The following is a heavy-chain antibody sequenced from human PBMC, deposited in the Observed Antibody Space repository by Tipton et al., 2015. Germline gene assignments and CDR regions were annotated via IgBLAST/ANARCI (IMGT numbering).Heavy chain of an antibody. V-gene: IGHV1-18*01. J-gene: IGHJ4*02. Sequence: QLVQSGAEVKKPEASVKVSCKASGYTFSSFGISWVRQAPGQGLEWMGWISAYDGYTNYAQKLQGRVTMTTDNSTSTVYMELRSLRSDDTAVYYCARDLEMVATFGYFDFWGQGTLVTVSS. CDR2: ISAYDGYT. CDR1: GYTFSSFG. CDR3: ARDLEMVATFGYFDF. D-gene: IGHD5-12*01.